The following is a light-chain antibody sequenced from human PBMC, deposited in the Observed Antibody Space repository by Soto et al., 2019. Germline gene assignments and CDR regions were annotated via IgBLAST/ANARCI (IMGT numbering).Light chain of an antibody. CDR2: DTS. Sequence: QAVVTQEPSLIVSPGGTVTLTCGSSTGAVTSGHYPYWFQQKPGQAPKTLIFDTSNKHSWTPARFSGSLLGGKAALTLSGAQPQDEAEYYCLLSYCGGRSYVFGSGTKLTVL. V-gene: IGLV7-46*01. CDR1: TGAVTSGHY. J-gene: IGLJ1*01. CDR3: LLSYCGGRSYV.